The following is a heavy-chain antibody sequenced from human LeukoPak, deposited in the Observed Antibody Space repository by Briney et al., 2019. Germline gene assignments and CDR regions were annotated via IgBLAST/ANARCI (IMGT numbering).Heavy chain of an antibody. CDR1: GFTFNKYN. V-gene: IGHV3-21*01. CDR3: ARGNLWFGELVY. CDR2: ISSSPSYI. D-gene: IGHD3-10*01. J-gene: IGHJ4*02. Sequence: KPGGSLRLSCAASGFTFNKYNMNWVRQAPGKGLEWVSSISSSPSYIYYADSVQGRITISRDNAKNSLYLQMNSLRAEDTAVYYCARGNLWFGELVYWGQGALVTVSS.